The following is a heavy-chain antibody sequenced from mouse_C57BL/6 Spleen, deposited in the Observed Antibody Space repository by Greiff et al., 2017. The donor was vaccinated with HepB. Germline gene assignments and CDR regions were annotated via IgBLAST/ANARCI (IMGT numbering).Heavy chain of an antibody. CDR3: TRVYGNYGAMDY. D-gene: IGHD2-10*02. CDR2: ISSGGDYI. J-gene: IGHJ4*01. V-gene: IGHV5-9-1*02. Sequence: EVKLVESGEGLVKPGGSLKLSCAASGFTFSSYAMSWVRQTPEKRLEWVAYISSGGDYIYYADTVKGRFTISRDNARNTLYLQMSSLKSEDTAMYYCTRVYGNYGAMDYWGQGTSVTVSS. CDR1: GFTFSSYA.